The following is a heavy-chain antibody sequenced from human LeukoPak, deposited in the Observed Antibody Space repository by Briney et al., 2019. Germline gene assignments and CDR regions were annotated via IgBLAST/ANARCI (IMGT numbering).Heavy chain of an antibody. CDR1: GYSFTSYW. CDR2: IYPGDSDT. CDR3: ARASEDYYDSSGYYYWGFDP. D-gene: IGHD3-22*01. J-gene: IGHJ5*02. V-gene: IGHV5-51*01. Sequence: GESLKISCKGSGYSFTSYWIGWVRQMPGKGLEWMGIIYPGDSDTRYSPSFQGQVTISADKSISTAYLQWSSLKASDTAMYYCARASEDYYDSSGYYYWGFDPWGQGTLVTVSS.